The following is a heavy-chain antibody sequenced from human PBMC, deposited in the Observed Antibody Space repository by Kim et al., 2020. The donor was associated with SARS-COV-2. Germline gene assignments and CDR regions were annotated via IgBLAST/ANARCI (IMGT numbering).Heavy chain of an antibody. V-gene: IGHV1-18*01. D-gene: IGHD2-2*03. CDR3: ARSEMDYYSYGMDV. CDR1: GYTFTSYG. J-gene: IGHJ6*02. CDR2: ISAYNGNT. Sequence: ASVKVSCKASGYTFTSYGISWVRQAPGQGLEWMGWISAYNGNTNYAQKLQGRVTMTTDTSTSTAYMELRRLRSDDTAVYYCARSEMDYYSYGMDVWGQGTTXTV.